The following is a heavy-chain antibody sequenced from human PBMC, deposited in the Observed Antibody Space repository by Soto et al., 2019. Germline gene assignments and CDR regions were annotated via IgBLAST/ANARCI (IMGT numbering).Heavy chain of an antibody. CDR2: IRGDGGE. Sequence: EVQLLESGGDLVKSGGSLKLSCAASGFDFSDFAMSWVRQAPGKGLEWVSTIRGDGGELYADSVKGRFIVSRDNSKNMLYLQMNSLRVDDAATYYCAKLQRRDIQQWLQAFNVWGQGTGVTVSA. V-gene: IGHV3-23*01. J-gene: IGHJ3*01. CDR3: AKLQRRDIQQWLQAFNV. D-gene: IGHD6-19*01. CDR1: GFDFSDFA.